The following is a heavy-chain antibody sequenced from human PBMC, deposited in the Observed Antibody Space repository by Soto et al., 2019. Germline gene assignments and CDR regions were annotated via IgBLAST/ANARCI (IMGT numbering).Heavy chain of an antibody. Sequence: PXEILSLTCTVSGGSISSYYWSWIRQPPGKGLEWIGYIYYSGSTNYNPSLKSRVTISVDTSKNQFSLKLSSVTAADTAVYYCARDYSSGWYYFDYWGQGTLVTVSS. J-gene: IGHJ4*02. CDR3: ARDYSSGWYYFDY. CDR2: IYYSGST. V-gene: IGHV4-59*01. D-gene: IGHD6-19*01. CDR1: GGSISSYY.